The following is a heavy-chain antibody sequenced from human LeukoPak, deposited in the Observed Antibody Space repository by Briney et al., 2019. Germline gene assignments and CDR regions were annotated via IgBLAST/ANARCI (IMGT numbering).Heavy chain of an antibody. Sequence: SETLSLTCTVSGGSITSYYWSWIRQPPGKGLEWIGYVYYSGSYNYSPSLKSRVTISVDTSKNQFSLKLSSVTAADTAVYYCARRHYGGNSDWFDPWGQGTLVTVSS. V-gene: IGHV4-59*08. J-gene: IGHJ5*02. CDR2: VYYSGSY. D-gene: IGHD4-23*01. CDR1: GGSITSYY. CDR3: ARRHYGGNSDWFDP.